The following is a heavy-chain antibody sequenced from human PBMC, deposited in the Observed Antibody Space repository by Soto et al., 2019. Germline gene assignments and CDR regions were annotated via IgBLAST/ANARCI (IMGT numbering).Heavy chain of an antibody. CDR3: ARVSGYYLPDY. Sequence: QVQLVQSGAEEKKPGASVKVSCKASGYTFTNYAMHWVRQAPGQRLEWMGWINDGNGNTKYSQKFKGRVTITRDTSASTAYMELSSLRSEDTAVYYCARVSGYYLPDYWGQGTLVTVSS. J-gene: IGHJ4*02. D-gene: IGHD5-12*01. V-gene: IGHV1-3*05. CDR2: INDGNGNT. CDR1: GYTFTNYA.